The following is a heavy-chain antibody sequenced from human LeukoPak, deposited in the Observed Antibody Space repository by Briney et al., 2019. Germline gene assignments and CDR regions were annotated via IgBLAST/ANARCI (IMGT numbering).Heavy chain of an antibody. J-gene: IGHJ3*02. D-gene: IGHD6-19*01. Sequence: SETPSPTCTVSGGSISTYYWSWIRQPPGKGLEWIGYIYYSGSTNYNPSLKSRVTISVDTSKNQFSLKLSSVTAADTAVYYCARADTPVDAFDIWGQGTMVTVSS. CDR1: GGSISTYY. CDR2: IYYSGST. CDR3: ARADTPVDAFDI. V-gene: IGHV4-59*01.